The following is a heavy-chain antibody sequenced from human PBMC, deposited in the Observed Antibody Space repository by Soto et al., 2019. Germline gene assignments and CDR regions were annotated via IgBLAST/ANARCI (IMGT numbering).Heavy chain of an antibody. CDR2: ISPDGTIE. Sequence: QVYLVESGGGVVRPGRSLTLSCTASGFNFSSHAMHWVRQAPGKGLEWVAVISPDGTIEGQADSVKGRFAISRDNSKNTVFLQMNSLTPEDTAVYYCARRFLGWFNAGLDFWGQGTTVTVSS. J-gene: IGHJ6*02. CDR1: GFNFSSHA. V-gene: IGHV3-30*09. CDR3: ARRFLGWFNAGLDF. D-gene: IGHD3-3*01.